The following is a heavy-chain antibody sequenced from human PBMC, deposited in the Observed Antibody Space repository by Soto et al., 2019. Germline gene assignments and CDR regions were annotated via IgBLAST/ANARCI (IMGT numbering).Heavy chain of an antibody. J-gene: IGHJ6*02. D-gene: IGHD3-3*01. Sequence: SETLSLTCTVSGGSISSYYWSWIRQPPGKGLEWIGYIYYSGSTKYNPSLKSRVTISVDEYKNQFSLKLSSVTAAVTAVYYCARDRVYFWSGYYYYGMDVWGQGTTVTVSS. V-gene: IGHV4-59*01. CDR1: GGSISSYY. CDR3: ARDRVYFWSGYYYYGMDV. CDR2: IYYSGST.